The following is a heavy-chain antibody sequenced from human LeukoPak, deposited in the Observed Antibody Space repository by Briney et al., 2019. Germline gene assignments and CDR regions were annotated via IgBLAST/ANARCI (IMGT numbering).Heavy chain of an antibody. CDR3: ARGARYYDILTGYFFDY. Sequence: SGTLSLTCAVSGGSIRSSNWWSWVRQPPGKGLEWIGEIYHSGSTNYNPSLKSRVTISVDKSKNQFSLKLSSVTAADTAVYYCARGARYYDILTGYFFDYWGQGTLVTVSS. J-gene: IGHJ4*02. V-gene: IGHV4-4*02. CDR2: IYHSGST. CDR1: GGSIRSSNW. D-gene: IGHD3-9*01.